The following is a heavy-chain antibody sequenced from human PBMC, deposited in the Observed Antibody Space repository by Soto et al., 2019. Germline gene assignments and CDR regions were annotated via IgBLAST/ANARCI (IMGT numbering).Heavy chain of an antibody. CDR3: ARPIMVRGVIIRAFDI. Sequence: QLQLQESGPGLVMPSETLSLTCTVSGGSVSSSGYYWGWIRQPPGKGLEWIGSIYYSGSIFYSGSTYYNPPLKSRLTISXXTXKXXFSLKLSSVTAADTAVYYCARPIMVRGVIIRAFDIWGQGTMVTVSS. D-gene: IGHD3-10*01. V-gene: IGHV4-39*01. CDR1: GGSVSSSGYY. CDR2: IFYSGST. J-gene: IGHJ3*02.